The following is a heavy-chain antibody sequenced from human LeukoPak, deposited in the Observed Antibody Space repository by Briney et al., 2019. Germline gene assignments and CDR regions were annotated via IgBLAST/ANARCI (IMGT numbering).Heavy chain of an antibody. D-gene: IGHD6-13*01. Sequence: ASVKVSCKVSGYTLTELSMHWVRQAPGKGLEWMGGFDPEDGETIYAQKFQGRVTMTEDTSTDTAYMELSSLRSEDTAVYYCATSRIAAAGSQGYYYYYMDVWGKGTTVTVSS. V-gene: IGHV1-24*01. CDR1: GYTLTELS. J-gene: IGHJ6*03. CDR2: FDPEDGET. CDR3: ATSRIAAAGSQGYYYYYMDV.